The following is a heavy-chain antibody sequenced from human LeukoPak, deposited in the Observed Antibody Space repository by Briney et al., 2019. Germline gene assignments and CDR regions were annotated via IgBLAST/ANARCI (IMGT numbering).Heavy chain of an antibody. Sequence: GRSLRLSCAASGFTFSSYSMNWVRQAPGKGLEWVSYISSSSSTIYYADSVKGRFTISRDNAKNSLYLQMNSLRAEDTAVYYCASSLWYYYGMDVWGQGTTVTVSS. D-gene: IGHD2/OR15-2a*01. CDR3: ASSLWYYYGMDV. CDR2: ISSSSSTI. J-gene: IGHJ6*02. CDR1: GFTFSSYS. V-gene: IGHV3-48*01.